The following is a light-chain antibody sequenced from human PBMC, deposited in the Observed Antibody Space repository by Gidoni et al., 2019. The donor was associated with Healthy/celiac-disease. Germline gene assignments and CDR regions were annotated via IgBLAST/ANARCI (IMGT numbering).Light chain of an antibody. J-gene: IGKJ2*01. V-gene: IGKV1-27*01. Sequence: DIQMTSTPSSLSASVGDRGTITCQSSQDISYYLDWYQQKPGKVPKLLIYAASTLQSGVPSRFSGSGSGTDFTLTISSLQPEDVATYYCQQYNSAPYTFGQGTKLEIK. CDR2: AAS. CDR3: QQYNSAPYT. CDR1: QDISYY.